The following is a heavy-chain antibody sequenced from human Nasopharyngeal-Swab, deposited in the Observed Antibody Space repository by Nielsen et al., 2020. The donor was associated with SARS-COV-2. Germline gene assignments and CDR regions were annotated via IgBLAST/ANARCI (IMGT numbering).Heavy chain of an antibody. Sequence: GGSLGLSCVASGFTYKYGMNWVRQAPGKGLEWVSVIWYDGSKKFYAESVKGRFSISRDESKNTVYLQMSSLRVEDTAVYYCVSAGSIEYWGPGTLVTVSS. V-gene: IGHV3-33*01. CDR2: IWYDGSKK. D-gene: IGHD3-10*01. CDR1: GFTYKYG. CDR3: VSAGSIEY. J-gene: IGHJ4*02.